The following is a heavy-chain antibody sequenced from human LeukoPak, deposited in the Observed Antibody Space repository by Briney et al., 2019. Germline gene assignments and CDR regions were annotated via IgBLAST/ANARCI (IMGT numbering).Heavy chain of an antibody. CDR3: ARVTYGDYVYYYYYYMDV. Sequence: PGGSLRLSCAASGFTFSSYEMNWVRQAPGKGLEWVSYISSSGSTIYYADSVKGRFTISRDNAKNSLYLQMNSRRAEDNAVYYCARVTYGDYVYYYYYYMDVWGKGTTVTISS. V-gene: IGHV3-48*03. CDR2: ISSSGSTI. CDR1: GFTFSSYE. D-gene: IGHD4-17*01. J-gene: IGHJ6*03.